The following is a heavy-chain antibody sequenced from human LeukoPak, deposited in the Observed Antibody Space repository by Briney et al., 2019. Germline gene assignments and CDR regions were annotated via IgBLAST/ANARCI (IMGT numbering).Heavy chain of an antibody. CDR2: IYYSGST. J-gene: IGHJ6*02. CDR1: GGSISSYY. CDR3: ARDGYSSYDSPYYYYGMDV. V-gene: IGHV4-59*12. D-gene: IGHD5-12*01. Sequence: SETLSLTCTVSGGSISSYYWSWIRQPPGKGLEWIGYIYYSGSTNYNPSLKSRVTISVDTSKNQFSLKLSSVTAADTAVYYCARDGYSSYDSPYYYYGMDVWGQGTTVTVSS.